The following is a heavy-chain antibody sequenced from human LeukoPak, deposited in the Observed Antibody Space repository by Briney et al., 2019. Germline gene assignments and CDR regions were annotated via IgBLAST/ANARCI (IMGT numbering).Heavy chain of an antibody. CDR2: IYYSGST. V-gene: IGHV4-59*01. CDR1: GGSISSYY. CDR3: AGGSEVVAVAASTYNWFDP. Sequence: SETLSFTCTVSGGSISSYYWSWIRQPPGKGLEWIGYIYYSGSTNYNPSLKSRVTISVDTSKNQFSLKLSSVTAADTAVYYCAGGSEVVAVAASTYNWFDPWGQGTLVTVSS. J-gene: IGHJ5*02. D-gene: IGHD6-19*01.